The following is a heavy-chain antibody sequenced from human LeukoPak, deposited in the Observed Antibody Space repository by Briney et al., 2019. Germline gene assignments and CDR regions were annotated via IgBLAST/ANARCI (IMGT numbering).Heavy chain of an antibody. V-gene: IGHV3-11*01. J-gene: IGHJ4*02. CDR3: GTHAGRTGSDD. D-gene: IGHD3/OR15-3a*01. Sequence: PGGSLRLSCATSGFIFSGYYMSWIRQAPGKGLEWVSYISGSGNDISYADSVKGRFTISRDNAKGSLYLQMNSLRAADTAVYYCGTHAGRTGSDDRGQGTLVTVSS. CDR2: ISGSGNDI. CDR1: GFIFSGYY.